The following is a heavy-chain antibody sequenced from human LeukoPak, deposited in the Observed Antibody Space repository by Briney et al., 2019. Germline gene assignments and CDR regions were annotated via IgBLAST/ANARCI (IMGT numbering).Heavy chain of an antibody. D-gene: IGHD6-13*01. CDR3: ARDIGKAAAGTLDY. V-gene: IGHV3-30-3*01. CDR1: GFTFSSYA. J-gene: IGHJ4*02. Sequence: PGGSLRLSCAASGFTFSSYAMPWVRQVPGKGLEWVAVISYDGSNKYYADSVKGRFTISRDNSKNTLYLQMNSLRAEDTAVYYCARDIGKAAAGTLDYWGQGTLVTVSS. CDR2: ISYDGSNK.